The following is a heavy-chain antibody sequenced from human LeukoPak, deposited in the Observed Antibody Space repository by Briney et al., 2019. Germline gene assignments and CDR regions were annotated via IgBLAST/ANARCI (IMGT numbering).Heavy chain of an antibody. CDR3: AREESLRYFDRGFDD. J-gene: IGHJ4*02. CDR1: GGSFSGYY. D-gene: IGHD3-9*01. CDR2: INHSGST. V-gene: IGHV4-34*01. Sequence: SETLSLTCAVYGGSFSGYYWSWIRQPPGKGLEWIGEINHSGSTNYNPSLKSRVTISVDTSKNQFSLKLSSVTAADTAVYYCAREESLRYFDRGFDDWGQGTLVTVSS.